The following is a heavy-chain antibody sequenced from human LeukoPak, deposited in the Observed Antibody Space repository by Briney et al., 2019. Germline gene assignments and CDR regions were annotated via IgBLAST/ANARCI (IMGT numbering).Heavy chain of an antibody. J-gene: IGHJ4*02. D-gene: IGHD6-6*01. CDR2: ISDTGGST. CDR3: AKGSSSSRPYYFDH. V-gene: IGHV3-23*01. Sequence: GGSLRLSCAASGFSFNSYAMSWVRQAPGKGLEWISAISDTGGSTYHADSVKGQFTISRDNSKNTLYLQMNSLRAEDTAIYYCAKGSSSSRPYYFDHWAPGTLVTVSS. CDR1: GFSFNSYA.